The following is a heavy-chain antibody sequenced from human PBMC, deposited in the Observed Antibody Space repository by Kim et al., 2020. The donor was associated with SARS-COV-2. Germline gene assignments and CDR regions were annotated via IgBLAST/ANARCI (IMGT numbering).Heavy chain of an antibody. J-gene: IGHJ4*02. CDR3: ARGAPYTAMVIGY. V-gene: IGHV3-30*07. D-gene: IGHD5-18*01. Sequence: VKGRFTITRDNSRNTVYRQISSLGAEDTAVYYCARGAPYTAMVIGYWGQGTLATVSS.